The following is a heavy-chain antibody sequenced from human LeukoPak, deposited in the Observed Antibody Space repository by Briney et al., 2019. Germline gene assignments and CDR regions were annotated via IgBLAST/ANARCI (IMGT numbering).Heavy chain of an antibody. J-gene: IGHJ5*02. CDR1: GGTFISYA. CDR2: IIPIFGTA. V-gene: IGHV1-69*13. Sequence: SVKVSCKASGGTFISYAISWVRQAPGQGLEWMGGIIPIFGTANYAQKFQGRVTITADESTSTAYMELSSLRSEDTAVYYCARVDYYDSRNWFDPWGQGTLVTVSS. CDR3: ARVDYYDSRNWFDP. D-gene: IGHD3-22*01.